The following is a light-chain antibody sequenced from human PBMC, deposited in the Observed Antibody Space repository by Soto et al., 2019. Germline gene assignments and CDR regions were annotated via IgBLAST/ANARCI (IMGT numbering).Light chain of an antibody. CDR1: SSDVGGYTY. Sequence: QSALTQPASVSGSPGQSITISCTGTSSDVGGYTYVSWYQQHPDKAPKLMIYDVSRRPSGVSNRFSGSKSGNTASLTISGLQAEDEADYYCTSYTTSSTVVFVGGTKLTVL. CDR3: TSYTTSSTVV. V-gene: IGLV2-14*01. J-gene: IGLJ2*01. CDR2: DVS.